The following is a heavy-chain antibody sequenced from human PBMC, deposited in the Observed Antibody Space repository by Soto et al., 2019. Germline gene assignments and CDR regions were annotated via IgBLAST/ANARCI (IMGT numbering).Heavy chain of an antibody. J-gene: IGHJ4*02. Sequence: GGSLRLSCAASGFTFSDHYMDWVRQAPGKGLEWVGRTRNKANSYTTENAASVKGRFTISRDDSKNSLYLQMNSLKTEDTAVYYCARDALRYCSGGSCSADYFDYWGQGTLVTVSS. CDR2: TRNKANSYTT. D-gene: IGHD2-15*01. V-gene: IGHV3-72*01. CDR1: GFTFSDHY. CDR3: ARDALRYCSGGSCSADYFDY.